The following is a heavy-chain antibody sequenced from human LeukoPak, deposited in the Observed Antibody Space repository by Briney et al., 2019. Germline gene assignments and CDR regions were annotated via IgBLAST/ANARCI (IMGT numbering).Heavy chain of an antibody. Sequence: SETLSLTCTVSGGSISSYYWSWIRQPPGKGLEWIGYIYYSGSTNYNPSLKSRVTISVDTSKNQFSLKLSSVTAADTAVYYCARDRYYYYGMDVWGQGTTDTVSS. J-gene: IGHJ6*02. CDR1: GGSISSYY. CDR3: ARDRYYYYGMDV. CDR2: IYYSGST. V-gene: IGHV4-59*01.